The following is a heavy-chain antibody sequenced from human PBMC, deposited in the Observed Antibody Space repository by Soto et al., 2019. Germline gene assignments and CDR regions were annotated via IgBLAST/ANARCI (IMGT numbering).Heavy chain of an antibody. J-gene: IGHJ4*02. V-gene: IGHV1-69*01. CDR1: GGTFSSYA. D-gene: IGHD3-10*01. CDR2: IIPIFGTA. CDR3: ARERSPDYYGSGSYSDY. Sequence: SVKVSCKASGGTFSSYAISWVRQAPVQGLEWMGGIIPIFGTANYAQKFQGRVTITADESTSTAYMELSRLRSEDTAVYYCARERSPDYYGSGSYSDYWGQGTLVTVSS.